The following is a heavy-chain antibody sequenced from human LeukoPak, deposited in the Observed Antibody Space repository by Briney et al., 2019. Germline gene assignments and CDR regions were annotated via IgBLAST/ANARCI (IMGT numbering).Heavy chain of an antibody. Sequence: PSETLSLTCTVSGGSISSSSDYWRWIRQPPGRGLGWFGSIYYSGSIYYNPSLKSRVTISVDTSKNQFSLKLSSVTAADTAVYYCARTDVVVPAIPLDVWGQGTTVTVSS. D-gene: IGHD2-2*01. CDR2: IYYSGSI. V-gene: IGHV4-39*01. CDR1: GGSISSSSDY. CDR3: ARTDVVVPAIPLDV. J-gene: IGHJ6*02.